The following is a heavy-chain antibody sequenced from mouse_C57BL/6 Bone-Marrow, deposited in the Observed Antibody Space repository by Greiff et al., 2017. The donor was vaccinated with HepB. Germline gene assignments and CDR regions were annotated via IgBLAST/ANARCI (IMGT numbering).Heavy chain of an antibody. J-gene: IGHJ2*01. CDR2: INPSNGGT. Sequence: VQLQQSGAELARPGASVKLSCKASGYTFTSYGISWVKQRTGQGLEWIGNINPSNGGTNYNEKFKSKATLTVDKSSSTAYMQLSSLTSEDSAVYYCARGGYYFDYWGQGTTLTVSS. V-gene: IGHV1-81*01. CDR1: GYTFTSYG. CDR3: ARGGYYFDY.